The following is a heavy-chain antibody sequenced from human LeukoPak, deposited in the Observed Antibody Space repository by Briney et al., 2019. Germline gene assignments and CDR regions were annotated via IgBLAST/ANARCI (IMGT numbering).Heavy chain of an antibody. CDR2: IYHSGST. CDR3: ARDRARTGLVLLWS. CDR1: GYSISSGYY. J-gene: IGHJ5*02. V-gene: IGHV4-38-2*02. Sequence: SETLSLTCTVSGYSISSGYYWGWIRQPPGKGLEWIGSIYHSGSTYYNPSLKSRVTISVDTSKNQFSLKLSSVTAADTAVYYCARDRARTGLVLLWSWGQGTLVTVSS. D-gene: IGHD2-21*01.